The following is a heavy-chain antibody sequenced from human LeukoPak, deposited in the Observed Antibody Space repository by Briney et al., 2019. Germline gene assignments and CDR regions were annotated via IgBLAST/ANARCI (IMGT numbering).Heavy chain of an antibody. CDR2: INTYNGNT. J-gene: IGHJ4*02. CDR3: ARDTPQHLKRFDY. Sequence: ASVKVSCKASGYTLNKFGMSWVRQAPGQGLEWLGWINTYNGNTKLGEKFQGRVTMTTDTSTSTVYMELTSLRTDDTAVYFCARDTPQHLKRFDYWGQGTLVTVYS. CDR1: GYTLNKFG. V-gene: IGHV1-18*01. D-gene: IGHD6-13*01.